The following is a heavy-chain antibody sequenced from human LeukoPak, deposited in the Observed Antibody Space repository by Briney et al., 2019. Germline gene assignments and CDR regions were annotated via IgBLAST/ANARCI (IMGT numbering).Heavy chain of an antibody. CDR1: GFTFSGYS. D-gene: IGHD3-3*01. J-gene: IGHJ6*03. CDR2: ISSGSDYI. CDR3: ARVGTFSDDDFLNGYYYHYYYMDV. Sequence: GGSLRLSCTASGFTFSGYSMSWVRQAPGMGLEWVSSISSGSDYISYADSVKGRFTISRDNAKKSLYLQMNSLIAEDTAVYYCARVGTFSDDDFLNGYYYHYYYMDVWGKGTTVTVSS. V-gene: IGHV3-21*01.